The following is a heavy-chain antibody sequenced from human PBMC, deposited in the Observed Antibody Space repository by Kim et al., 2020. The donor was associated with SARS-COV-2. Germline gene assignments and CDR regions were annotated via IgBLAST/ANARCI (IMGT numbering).Heavy chain of an antibody. Sequence: GGSLRLSCAASGFTFSSYGMHWVRQAPGKGLEWVAVMSYDGSNKYYADSVKGRFTISRDNSKNTLYLQMNSLRAEDTAVYYCAKDRGGWYYFDYWGQGTLVTVFS. J-gene: IGHJ4*02. CDR1: GFTFSSYG. D-gene: IGHD6-19*01. CDR2: MSYDGSNK. V-gene: IGHV3-30*18. CDR3: AKDRGGWYYFDY.